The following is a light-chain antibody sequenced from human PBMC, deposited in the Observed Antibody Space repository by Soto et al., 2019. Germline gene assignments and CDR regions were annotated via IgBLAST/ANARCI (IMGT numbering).Light chain of an antibody. V-gene: IGKV2-28*01. CDR1: QSLLYNNTYNY. Sequence: EIVMTQSPLTLPVTPGAPASISSRSSQSLLYNNTYNYLDWYVQKPGQSPQLLIYFGSNRAPGVPDRFSGSGSGTDFTLKINRVEAEDVGTYYCMQALQSLTFGQGTRLEIK. J-gene: IGKJ5*01. CDR3: MQALQSLT. CDR2: FGS.